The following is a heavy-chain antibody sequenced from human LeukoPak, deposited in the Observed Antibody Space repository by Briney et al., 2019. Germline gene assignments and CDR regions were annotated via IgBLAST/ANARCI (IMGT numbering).Heavy chain of an antibody. J-gene: IGHJ4*02. CDR3: ARNGCSSGICKTE. CDR2: IYHSGRT. D-gene: IGHD2-2*01. V-gene: IGHV4-4*02. Sequence: SETLSLTCAVSGGSISSTSWYSWVRQPPGKGLEWIGEIYHSGRTNYKASLKSRVTISLDKSKNQFSLKLSSVTAADTAVYFCARNGCSSGICKTEWGQGTLVTVSS. CDR1: GGSISSTSW.